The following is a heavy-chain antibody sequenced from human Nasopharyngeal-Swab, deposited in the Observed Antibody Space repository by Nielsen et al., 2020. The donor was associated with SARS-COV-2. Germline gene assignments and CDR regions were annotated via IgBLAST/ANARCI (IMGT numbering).Heavy chain of an antibody. D-gene: IGHD4-17*01. V-gene: IGHV3-74*01. Sequence: SLKISCAASGFIFSSYWMHLVRQAPGKGLVWVSRINSDGSSTSYADSVKGRFTISRDNAKNTLYLQMNSLRAEDTAVYYCAIISHDYGDFFDYWGQGTLVTVSS. CDR2: INSDGSST. CDR1: GFIFSSYW. J-gene: IGHJ4*02. CDR3: AIISHDYGDFFDY.